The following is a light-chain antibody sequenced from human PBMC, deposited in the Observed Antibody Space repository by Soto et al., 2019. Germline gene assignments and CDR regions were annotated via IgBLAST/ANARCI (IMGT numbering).Light chain of an antibody. Sequence: EIVLTQSPGTLSLSPGERATLSCRASQSVSSSYVAWYQQKPGQAPRLLIYGASRRATGIPDRFSGSGSGTDFTLTISRLETEDFAVYYCQQYGSSTWTFGQRTKVEIK. V-gene: IGKV3-20*01. CDR1: QSVSSSY. CDR2: GAS. J-gene: IGKJ1*01. CDR3: QQYGSSTWT.